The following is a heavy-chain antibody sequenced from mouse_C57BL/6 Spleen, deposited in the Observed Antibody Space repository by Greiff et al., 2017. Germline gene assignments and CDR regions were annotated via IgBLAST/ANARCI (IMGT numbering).Heavy chain of an antibody. CDR1: GFNIKDDY. V-gene: IGHV14-4*01. Sequence: VQLKESGAELVRPGASVKLSCTASGFNIKDDYMHWVKQRPEQGREWIGWIDPENGDTEYASKFQGKATITADTSSNTAYLQLSSLTSEDTAVYYCTTCDGDCDYWGQGTTLTVSS. CDR3: TTCDGDCDY. J-gene: IGHJ2*01. D-gene: IGHD2-3*01. CDR2: IDPENGDT.